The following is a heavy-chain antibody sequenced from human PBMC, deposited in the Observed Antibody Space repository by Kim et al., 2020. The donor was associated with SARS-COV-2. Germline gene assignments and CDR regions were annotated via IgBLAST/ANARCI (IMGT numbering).Heavy chain of an antibody. J-gene: IGHJ4*02. Sequence: AYAASVKGRFTISRDDSKNTAYLQMNSLKTEDTAVYYCTRRRWGYSDFDYWGQGTLVTVSS. CDR3: TRRRWGYSDFDY. D-gene: IGHD3-16*01. V-gene: IGHV3-73*01.